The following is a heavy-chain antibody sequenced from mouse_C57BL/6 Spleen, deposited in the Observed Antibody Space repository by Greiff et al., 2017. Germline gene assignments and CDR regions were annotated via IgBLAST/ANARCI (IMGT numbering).Heavy chain of an antibody. V-gene: IGHV1-15*01. CDR2: IDPETGGT. Sequence: QVQLQQSGAELVRPGASVTLSCKASGYTFTDYEMHWVKQTPVHGLEWIGAIDPETGGTAYNQKFKGKAILTADKSSSTDYMELRSLTSEDSAVYYCTGDFAYWGQGTLVTVSA. CDR1: GYTFTDYE. J-gene: IGHJ3*01. CDR3: TGDFAY.